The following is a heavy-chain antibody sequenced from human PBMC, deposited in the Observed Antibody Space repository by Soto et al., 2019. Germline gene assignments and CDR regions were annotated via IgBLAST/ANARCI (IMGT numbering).Heavy chain of an antibody. CDR3: AKCLWFGELSPFDY. V-gene: IGHV3-23*01. CDR2: ISGSGGST. D-gene: IGHD3-10*01. Sequence: EVQLLESGGGLVQPGGSLRLSCAASGFTFSSYAMRWVRQAQGKGLEWVSDISGSGGSTIYADSVKGRFTISRDNSKNTLYLQMNSLRAEDTALYYCAKCLWFGELSPFDYWGQGARVTVSS. J-gene: IGHJ4*02. CDR1: GFTFSSYA.